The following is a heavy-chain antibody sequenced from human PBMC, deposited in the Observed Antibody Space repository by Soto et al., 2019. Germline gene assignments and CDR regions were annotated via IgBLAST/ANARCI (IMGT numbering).Heavy chain of an antibody. CDR1: GGSISSSSYY. Sequence: PSETLSLTCTVPGGSISSSSYYWGWIRQPPGKGLEWIGSIYYSGSTNYNPSLKSRVTISVDTSKNQFSLKLSSVTAADTAVYYCARYGSGECNRGSCYSPFDYWGQGTLVTVSS. D-gene: IGHD2-15*01. CDR2: IYYSGST. V-gene: IGHV4-39*07. CDR3: ARYGSGECNRGSCYSPFDY. J-gene: IGHJ4*02.